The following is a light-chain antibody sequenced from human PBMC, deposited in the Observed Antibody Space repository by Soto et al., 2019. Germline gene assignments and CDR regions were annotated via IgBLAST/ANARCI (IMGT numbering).Light chain of an antibody. J-gene: IGLJ3*02. CDR1: SSDIGGSIL. V-gene: IGLV2-14*02. CDR2: EGS. CDR3: CSYTSSSTQV. Sequence: QSALTQPASVSGSPGQSITISCTGTSSDIGGSILVSWYQQEPGKAPKLMIYEGSKRPSGVSNRFSGSKSGNTASLTISGLQAEDEGQYYCCSYTSSSTQVFGGGTKLTVL.